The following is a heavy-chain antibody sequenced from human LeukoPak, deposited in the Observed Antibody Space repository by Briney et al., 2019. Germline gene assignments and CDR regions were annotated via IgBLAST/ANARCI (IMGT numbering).Heavy chain of an antibody. Sequence: ASVKVSCKASGYTFTGYYMHWVRQAPGQGLEWMGWINPNSGGTNYAQKLQGRVTMTTDTSTSTAYMELRSLRSDDTAVYYCARAPPPYYDILTGYLIPLDYWGQGTLVTVSS. CDR2: INPNSGGT. CDR1: GYTFTGYY. CDR3: ARAPPPYYDILTGYLIPLDY. D-gene: IGHD3-9*01. J-gene: IGHJ4*02. V-gene: IGHV1-2*02.